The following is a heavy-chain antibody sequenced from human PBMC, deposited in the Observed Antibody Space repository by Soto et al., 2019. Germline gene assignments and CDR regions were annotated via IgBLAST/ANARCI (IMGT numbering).Heavy chain of an antibody. Sequence: GGSLRLSCAASGFTFSSYAMHWVRQAPGKGLEWVAVISYDGSNKYYADSVKGRFTISRDNSKNTLYLQMNSLRAEDTAVYYCAKDLAPHYDILTGYADWGQGTLVTVSS. CDR3: AKDLAPHYDILTGYAD. CDR1: GFTFSSYA. D-gene: IGHD3-9*01. CDR2: ISYDGSNK. J-gene: IGHJ4*02. V-gene: IGHV3-30*04.